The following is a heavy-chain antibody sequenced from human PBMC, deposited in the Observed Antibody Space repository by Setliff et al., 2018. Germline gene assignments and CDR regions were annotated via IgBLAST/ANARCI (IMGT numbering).Heavy chain of an antibody. CDR3: ARGAGWCCDSSGYYYDY. D-gene: IGHD3-22*01. J-gene: IGHJ4*02. CDR2: IYYSGST. V-gene: IGHV4-39*07. CDR1: GGSISSSSNY. Sequence: SETLSLTCTVSGGSISSSSNYWGWIRQPPGKGLEWIGSIYYSGSTYYNPSLKSRVTISVDTSKNQFSLKLSSMTAADTAVYYCARGAGWCCDSSGYYYDYWGQGTLVTSPQ.